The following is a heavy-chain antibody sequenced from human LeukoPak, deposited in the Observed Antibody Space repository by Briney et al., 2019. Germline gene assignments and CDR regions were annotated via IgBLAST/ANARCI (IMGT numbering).Heavy chain of an antibody. Sequence: GGSLRLSCAASGFTFSSYSMNWVRQAPGKGLEWVSYISVSSSAIYYAESVKGRFTISRDNAKSSLYLQMTSLRAEDTAVYYCAREELAGDWFDLWGEGTLVTVSS. J-gene: IGHJ5*02. V-gene: IGHV3-48*01. CDR3: AREELAGDWFDL. CDR1: GFTFSSYS. D-gene: IGHD3-10*01. CDR2: ISVSSSAI.